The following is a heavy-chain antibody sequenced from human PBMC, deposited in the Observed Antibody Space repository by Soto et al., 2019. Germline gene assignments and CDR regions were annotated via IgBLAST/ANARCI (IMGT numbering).Heavy chain of an antibody. J-gene: IGHJ6*02. V-gene: IGHV1-2*02. CDR2: INPNSGGT. CDR1: GYTFTGYY. CDR3: ARGESDSSGYYFYYYYGMDV. Sequence: ASVNVSCKASGYTFTGYYMHWVRQAPGQGLEGMGWINPNSGGTNYAQKFQGRVTMTRDTSISTACMELSRLRSDDTAVYYCARGESDSSGYYFYYYYGMDVWGQGTTVTVSS. D-gene: IGHD3-22*01.